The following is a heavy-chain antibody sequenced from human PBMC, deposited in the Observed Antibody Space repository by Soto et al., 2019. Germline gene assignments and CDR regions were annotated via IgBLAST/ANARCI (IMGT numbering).Heavy chain of an antibody. CDR1: GGSISSGDYY. CDR3: ASSKSEKTYDSSGYVDY. Sequence: SETLSLTCTVSGGSISSGDYYWSWIRQPPGKGLEWIGYIYYSGSTYYNPSLKSRVTISVDTSKNQFSLKLSSVTAAETAVYYCASSKSEKTYDSSGYVDYWGQGTLVTVSS. J-gene: IGHJ4*02. CDR2: IYYSGST. V-gene: IGHV4-30-4*01. D-gene: IGHD3-22*01.